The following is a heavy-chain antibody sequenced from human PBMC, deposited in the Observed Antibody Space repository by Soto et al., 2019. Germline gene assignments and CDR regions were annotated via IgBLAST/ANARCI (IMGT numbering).Heavy chain of an antibody. CDR3: ARGDIAAAGKGPCDY. J-gene: IGHJ4*02. CDR1: GYTFTSYY. Sequence: ASVKVSCKASGYTFTSYYMHWVRQAPGQGLEWMGIINPSGGSTSYAQKFQGRVTMTRDTSTSTVYMELSSLRSEDTAVYYCARGDIAAAGKGPCDYWGQGTLVTAP. D-gene: IGHD6-13*01. V-gene: IGHV1-46*01. CDR2: INPSGGST.